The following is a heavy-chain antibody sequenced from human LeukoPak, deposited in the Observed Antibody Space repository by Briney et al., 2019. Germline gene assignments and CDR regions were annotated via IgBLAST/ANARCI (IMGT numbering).Heavy chain of an antibody. D-gene: IGHD2-15*01. CDR3: ARVPGVVVAATGGPNYFDY. CDR2: IYHSGST. Sequence: SETLSLTCTVSGGSISSYYWSWVRQPPGKGLEWIGEIYHSGSTNYNPSLKSRVTISVDKSKNQFSLKLSSVTAADTAVYYCARVPGVVVAATGGPNYFDYWGQGTLVTVSS. V-gene: IGHV4-4*02. J-gene: IGHJ4*02. CDR1: GGSISSYY.